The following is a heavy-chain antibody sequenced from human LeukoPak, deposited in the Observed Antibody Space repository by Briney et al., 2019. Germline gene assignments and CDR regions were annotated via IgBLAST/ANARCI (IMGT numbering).Heavy chain of an antibody. Sequence: SETLSLTCAVYGGSFSGYYWSWIRQPPGKGLEWIGEINHSGSTNYNPSLKSRVTISVDTSKNQFSLKLSSVTAADTAVYYCARSHRRLHYYDSREAFDIWGQGTMVTVSS. D-gene: IGHD3-22*01. V-gene: IGHV4-34*01. CDR1: GGSFSGYY. CDR3: ARSHRRLHYYDSREAFDI. CDR2: INHSGST. J-gene: IGHJ3*02.